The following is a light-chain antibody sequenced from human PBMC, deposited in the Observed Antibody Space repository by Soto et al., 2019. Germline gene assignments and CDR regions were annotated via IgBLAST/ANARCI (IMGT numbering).Light chain of an antibody. CDR2: EVN. J-gene: IGLJ2*01. CDR1: SSNVGGYNF. V-gene: IGLV2-23*02. CDR3: CSYGGDRI. Sequence: QSALTQPAPVSGSPGQSIAISCTGTSSNVGGYNFVSWYQQHPGKAPKLLIYEVNKRPSGVSIRFSGSKSDNTASLTISGLQAEDEADYYCCSYGGDRIFGGGTKLTVL.